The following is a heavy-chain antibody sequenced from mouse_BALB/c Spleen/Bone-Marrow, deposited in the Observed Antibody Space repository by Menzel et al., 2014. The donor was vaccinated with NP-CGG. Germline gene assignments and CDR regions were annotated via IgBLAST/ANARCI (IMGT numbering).Heavy chain of an antibody. CDR3: ARHAFYTLDY. J-gene: IGHJ4*01. V-gene: IGHV5-6-2*01. CDR1: GFTFSTYY. Sequence: EVHLVESGGGLVKVGESLKLSCAASGFTFSTYYMSWVRQTPEKRLELVAAIYTNDGSTYYPDTVKGRFAISRDNAKNTLCHHKCRLKSQDTAPCYSARHAFYTLDYWGQGTPVTASP. CDR2: IYTNDGST.